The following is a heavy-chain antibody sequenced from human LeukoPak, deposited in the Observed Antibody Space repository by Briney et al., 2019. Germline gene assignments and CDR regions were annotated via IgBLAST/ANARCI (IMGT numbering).Heavy chain of an antibody. V-gene: IGHV4-59*01. CDR3: ARGLAAGEFDY. CDR2: TYYSGST. CDR1: GGSISSYY. Sequence: SETLSLTCTVSGGSISSYYWSWIRQPPGKGLEWIGYTYYSGSTNYNPSLKSRVTISVDTSKNQFSLKLSSVTAADTAVYYCARGLAAGEFDYWGQGTLVTVSS. J-gene: IGHJ4*02. D-gene: IGHD3-9*01.